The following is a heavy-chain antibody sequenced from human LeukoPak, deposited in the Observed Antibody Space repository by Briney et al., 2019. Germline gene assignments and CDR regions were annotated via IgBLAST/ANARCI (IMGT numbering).Heavy chain of an antibody. CDR2: FYPSGST. CDR1: GDSISNSNW. V-gene: IGHV4-4*02. J-gene: IGHJ4*02. D-gene: IGHD6-6*01. CDR3: ARGSWQLAEEVY. Sequence: PSGTLSLTCAVSGDSISNSNWWTWIRQPPGKGLEWSGEFYPSGSTNYSPSLKSRVTISVDKSKNQFSLTLRSVTAADRAVYYCARGSWQLAEEVYWGQGTLVTVSS.